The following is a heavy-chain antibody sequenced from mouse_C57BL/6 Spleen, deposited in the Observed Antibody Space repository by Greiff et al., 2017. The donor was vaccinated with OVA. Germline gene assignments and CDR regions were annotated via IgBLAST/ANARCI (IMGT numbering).Heavy chain of an antibody. V-gene: IGHV8-12*01. CDR3: ARSDPPDWYFDV. J-gene: IGHJ1*03. Sequence: QVTLKVSGPGILQSSQTLSLTCSFSGFSLSTSGMGVSWIRQPSGKGLEWLAHLYWDDDKRYNPSLKSRLPTSKDTSRNQVILKITSVDTADTATYYYARSDPPDWYFDVWGTGTTVTVSS. CDR1: GFSLSTSGMG. CDR2: LYWDDDK.